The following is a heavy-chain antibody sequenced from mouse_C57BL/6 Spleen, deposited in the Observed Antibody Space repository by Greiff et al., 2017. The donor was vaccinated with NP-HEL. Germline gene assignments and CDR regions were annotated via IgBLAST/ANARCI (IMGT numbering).Heavy chain of an antibody. V-gene: IGHV1-76*01. Sequence: QVQLKQSGAELVRPGASVKLSCKASGYTFTDYYINWVKQRPGQGLEWIARIDPGSGNTYYNEKFKGKATLTAEKSSSTAYMQLSSLTSEDSAVYFCARGISSYSYWYFDVWGTGTTVTVSS. J-gene: IGHJ1*03. CDR3: ARGISSYSYWYFDV. CDR1: GYTFTDYY. D-gene: IGHD1-1*01. CDR2: IDPGSGNT.